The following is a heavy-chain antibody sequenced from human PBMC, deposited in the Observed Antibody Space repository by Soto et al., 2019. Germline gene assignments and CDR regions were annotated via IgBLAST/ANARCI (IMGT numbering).Heavy chain of an antibody. CDR1: GFTFSSYA. CDR3: AKGALVRGRRYNWFDP. V-gene: IGHV3-23*01. Sequence: PGGSLRLSCAASGFTFSSYAMSWVRQAPGKGLEWVSAISGSGGSTYYADSVKGRFTISRDNSKNTLYLQMNSLRAEDTAVYYCAKGALVRGRRYNWFDPWGQGTLVTVSS. CDR2: ISGSGGST. J-gene: IGHJ5*02. D-gene: IGHD3-10*01.